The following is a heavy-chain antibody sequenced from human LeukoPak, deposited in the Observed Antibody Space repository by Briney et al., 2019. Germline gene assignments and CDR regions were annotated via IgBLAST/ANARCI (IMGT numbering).Heavy chain of an antibody. D-gene: IGHD2-2*01. CDR3: ARGLGAYCSSTSCSLRPYNWFDP. CDR2: INHSGST. Sequence: PSETLSLTCAVYGGFFSGYYWSWIRQPPGKGLEWIGEINHSGSTNYNPSLKSRVTISVDTSKNQFSLKLSSVTAADTAVYYCARGLGAYCSSTSCSLRPYNWFDPWGQGTLVTASS. J-gene: IGHJ5*02. V-gene: IGHV4-34*01. CDR1: GGFFSGYY.